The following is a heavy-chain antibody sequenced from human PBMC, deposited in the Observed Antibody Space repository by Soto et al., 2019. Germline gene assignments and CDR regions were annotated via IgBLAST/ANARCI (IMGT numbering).Heavy chain of an antibody. CDR2: INHSGST. V-gene: IGHV4-34*01. J-gene: IGHJ5*02. Sequence: SETLSLSCAVYGGSFSGYYWSWIRQPPGKGLEWIGEINHSGSTNYNPSLKSRVTISVDTSKNQLSLKLSSVTAADTAVYYCARDRLRFLEWLYRGRFDPRGQRTLVTVSS. CDR1: GGSFSGYY. D-gene: IGHD3-3*01. CDR3: ARDRLRFLEWLYRGRFDP.